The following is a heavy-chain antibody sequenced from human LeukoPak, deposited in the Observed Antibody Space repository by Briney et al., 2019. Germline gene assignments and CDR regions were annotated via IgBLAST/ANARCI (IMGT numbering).Heavy chain of an antibody. V-gene: IGHV1-46*01. D-gene: IGHD3-10*01. Sequence: ASVKVSCKASGGTFSSYAISWVRQAPGQGLEWMGIINPSGGSTSYAQKFQGRVTMTRDTSISTAYMELSRLRSDDTAVYYCARLLWFGELYWFNPWGQGTLVTVSS. CDR1: GGTFSSYA. J-gene: IGHJ5*02. CDR2: INPSGGST. CDR3: ARLLWFGELYWFNP.